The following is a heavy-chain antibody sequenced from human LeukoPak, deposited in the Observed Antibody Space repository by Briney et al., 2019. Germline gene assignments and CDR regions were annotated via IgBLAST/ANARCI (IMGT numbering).Heavy chain of an antibody. J-gene: IGHJ4*02. CDR3: ARPATGDQGGY. CDR2: IYPGDSDT. CDR1: GYSFTNYW. Sequence: GESLKISCKGSGYSFTNYWIGLVRQMPGKGLGWMGIIYPGDSDTRYSPYFQGQVTISAANSISTAYLHWSSLKASESAIYYCARPATGDQGGYWGQGTLVTVSS. D-gene: IGHD2-21*02. V-gene: IGHV5-51*01.